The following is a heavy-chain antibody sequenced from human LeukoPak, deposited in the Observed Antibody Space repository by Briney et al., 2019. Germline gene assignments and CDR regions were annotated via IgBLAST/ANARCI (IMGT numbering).Heavy chain of an antibody. CDR2: ICSAGSST. Sequence: GGSLRLSCVAAGFTLSSYWMDWVRQDPGKGLVWVSRICSAGSSTAYAESLKGRFTITSDNAKNTLYLQMNSLRDEDTAVYSCASLGGGSLDIWGQGTLVPVTA. D-gene: IGHD2-15*01. CDR3: ASLGGGSLDI. J-gene: IGHJ3*02. V-gene: IGHV3-74*01. CDR1: GFTLSSYW.